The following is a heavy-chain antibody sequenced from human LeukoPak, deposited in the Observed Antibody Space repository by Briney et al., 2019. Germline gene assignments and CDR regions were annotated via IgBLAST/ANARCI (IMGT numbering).Heavy chain of an antibody. V-gene: IGHV4-59*01. CDR2: VHDRGST. D-gene: IGHD1-26*01. CDR3: ARAYSSSLYWYFDL. Sequence: SETLSLTCTVSGGSISWYYWSWIRQPPGKGLELIGYVHDRGSTNYSPSLKSRVSISVDTSKDQFSLQLSSVTAADTAVYYCARAYSSSLYWYFDLWGRGSLVTVRS. CDR1: GGSISWYY. J-gene: IGHJ2*01.